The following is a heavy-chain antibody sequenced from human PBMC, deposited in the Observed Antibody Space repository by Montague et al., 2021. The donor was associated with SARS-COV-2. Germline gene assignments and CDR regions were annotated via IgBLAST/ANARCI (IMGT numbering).Heavy chain of an antibody. CDR3: ARRITMVRGVTKRNNWFDP. Sequence: SETLSLTCAVSGGSISSDNWWSWVRQSPGKGLEWIGEILHSGSTNYNPSLKSRVTMSVDKSKNDFSLKLSPVTAADTAMYYCARRITMVRGVTKRNNWFDPWGRGILVTVSS. CDR1: GGSISSDNW. V-gene: IGHV4-4*02. J-gene: IGHJ5*02. CDR2: ILHSGST. D-gene: IGHD3-10*01.